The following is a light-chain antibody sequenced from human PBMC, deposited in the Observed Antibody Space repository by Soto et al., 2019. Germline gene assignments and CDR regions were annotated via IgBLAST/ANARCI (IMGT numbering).Light chain of an antibody. CDR3: AAWDDSLNGVV. Sequence: QLVLTQPPSASGTPGQRVTISCSGSSSNIGSNTVNWYQQLPGAAPKLLIYSNNQRPSGVPDRFSGSKSGTSASLAISGLQSDDEADYYCAAWDDSLNGVVFGGGTKLTVL. J-gene: IGLJ2*01. CDR1: SSNIGSNT. V-gene: IGLV1-44*01. CDR2: SNN.